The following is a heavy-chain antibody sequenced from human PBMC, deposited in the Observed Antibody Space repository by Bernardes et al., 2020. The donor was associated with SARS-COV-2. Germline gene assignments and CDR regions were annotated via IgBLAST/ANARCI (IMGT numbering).Heavy chain of an antibody. Sequence: ASVKVSCEVSGYTLTELSMHWVRQAPGKGPEWMGGYDPEDGETIYAQKFQGRVTMAEDTSTDTAYMELSSLRSEDTAVYYCGTVRPFYYDGMDVWGQGTTVTVSS. V-gene: IGHV1-24*01. CDR3: GTVRPFYYDGMDV. J-gene: IGHJ6*02. CDR1: GYTLTELS. CDR2: YDPEDGET.